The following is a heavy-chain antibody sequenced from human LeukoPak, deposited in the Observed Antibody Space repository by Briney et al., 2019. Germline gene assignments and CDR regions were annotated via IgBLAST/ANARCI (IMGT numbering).Heavy chain of an antibody. D-gene: IGHD5-24*01. V-gene: IGHV4-34*11. CDR3: ARATWNGYMFDY. Sequence: SETLSLTCVVYGGSFSGYHWSWIRQPPGKGLEWIGYIYYSGHTNYNPSLNSRVAISIDTSKNQFSLKLNSLTAADTAVYYCARATWNGYMFDYWGQGSPVTVTS. CDR1: GGSFSGYH. CDR2: IYYSGHT. J-gene: IGHJ4*02.